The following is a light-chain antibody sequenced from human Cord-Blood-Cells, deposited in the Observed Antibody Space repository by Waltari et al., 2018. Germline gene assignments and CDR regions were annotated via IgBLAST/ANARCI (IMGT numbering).Light chain of an antibody. CDR3: QKYNSYWT. J-gene: IGKJ1*01. CDR2: DAS. Sequence: DIQMTQSPSTLSASVGDRVTITCRATQSISSWLAWYQQKPGKAPKLLIYDASSLESGVPSRFSGSGSGTEFNLTISSLHPDDFATYYCQKYNSYWTFGQGTKVEIK. CDR1: QSISSW. V-gene: IGKV1-5*01.